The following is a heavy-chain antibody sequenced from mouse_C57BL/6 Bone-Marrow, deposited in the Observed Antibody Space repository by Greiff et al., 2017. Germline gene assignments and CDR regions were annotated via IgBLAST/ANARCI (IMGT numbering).Heavy chain of an antibody. Sequence: VHLVESGPGLVAPSQSLSITCTVSGFSLTSYGVHWVRQPPGKGLEWLVVIWSDGSTTYNSALKSSLSISKGNAKSQVFLKMSRLQTEDTAMYYCARHGDYGSGKGYAMDYWGQGTSVTVSS. CDR1: GFSLTSYG. V-gene: IGHV2-6-1*01. CDR2: IWSDGST. CDR3: ARHGDYGSGKGYAMDY. D-gene: IGHD1-1*01. J-gene: IGHJ4*01.